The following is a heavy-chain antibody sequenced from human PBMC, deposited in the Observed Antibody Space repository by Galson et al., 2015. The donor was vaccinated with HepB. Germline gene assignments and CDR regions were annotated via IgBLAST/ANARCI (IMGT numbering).Heavy chain of an antibody. J-gene: IGHJ6*03. Sequence: SVKVSCKASGGTFSSYAISWVRQAPGQGLEWMGGIIPIFGTANYAQKFQGRVTITADESTSTAYMELSSLRSEDTAVYYCARVDYDGIAVAGTYYYYYYYMDVWGKGTTVTVSS. V-gene: IGHV1-69*13. CDR3: ARVDYDGIAVAGTYYYYYYYMDV. CDR1: GGTFSSYA. D-gene: IGHD6-19*01. CDR2: IIPIFGTA.